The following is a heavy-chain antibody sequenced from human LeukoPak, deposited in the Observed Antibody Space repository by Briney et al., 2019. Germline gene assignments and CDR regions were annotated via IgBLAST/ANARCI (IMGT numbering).Heavy chain of an antibody. CDR2: IYHSGST. CDR1: GYSISSGYY. CDR3: AVATGIVGATLDY. V-gene: IGHV4-38-2*02. D-gene: IGHD1-26*01. J-gene: IGHJ4*02. Sequence: SETLSLTCTVSGYSISSGYYWGWIRQPPGKGLEWIGSIYHSGSTYYNPSLKSRVTISVDTSKNQFSLKLSSVTAADTAVYYCAVATGIVGATLDYWGQGTLSPSPQ.